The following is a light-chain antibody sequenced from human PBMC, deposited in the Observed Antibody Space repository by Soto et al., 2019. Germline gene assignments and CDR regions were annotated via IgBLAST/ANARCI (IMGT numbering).Light chain of an antibody. CDR3: QQYGSSPWT. CDR1: QSVSSSY. Sequence: EIVLTQSPGPLSLSPGERATLSCRARQSVSSSYLAWYQQKPGQAPRLLIYGASSRATGIPDRFSCSGAGTDVTLTISRLEPEDFAVYYCQQYGSSPWTFGQGTNEEIK. J-gene: IGKJ1*01. CDR2: GAS. V-gene: IGKV3-20*01.